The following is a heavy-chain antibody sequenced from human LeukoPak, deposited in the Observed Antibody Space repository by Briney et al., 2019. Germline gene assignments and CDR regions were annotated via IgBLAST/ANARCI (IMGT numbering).Heavy chain of an antibody. J-gene: IGHJ3*02. D-gene: IGHD4-17*01. V-gene: IGHV3-48*01. CDR3: ARGATVSTTSAFDT. Sequence: GGSLRLSCAASGFTFSNYGMNWVRQAPGKGLDWVSYISDSGTTTYYADSVRGRFPISRDNAKNTLYLQMNSLRAEDTAVYYCARGATVSTTSAFDTWGQGTVVTVSS. CDR2: ISDSGTTT. CDR1: GFTFSNYG.